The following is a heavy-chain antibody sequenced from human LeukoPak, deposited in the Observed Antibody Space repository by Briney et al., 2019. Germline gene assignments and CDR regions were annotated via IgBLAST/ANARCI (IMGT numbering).Heavy chain of an antibody. J-gene: IGHJ5*02. CDR3: ASYFDP. CDR1: GGSISSYY. CDR2: IYYSGST. Sequence: SETLSLTCTVSGGSISSYYWSWIRQPAGKGLEWIGSIYYSGSTYYNPSLKSRVTISVDTSKNQFSLKLSSVTAADTAVYYCASYFDPWGQGTLVTVSS. V-gene: IGHV4-4*07.